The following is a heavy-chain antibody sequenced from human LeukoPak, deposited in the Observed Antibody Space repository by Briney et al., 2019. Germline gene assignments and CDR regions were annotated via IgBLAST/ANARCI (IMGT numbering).Heavy chain of an antibody. Sequence: SETLSLTCAVYGGSFSGFYWSWIRQPPGKGLEWIGEVNHSGSTNYNPSLKSRVTISVDTSKNQFSLKLSSVTAADTAVYYCARHQGVVDLWGRGSLVTVPS. CDR1: GGSFSGFY. CDR2: VNHSGST. CDR3: ARHQGVVDL. D-gene: IGHD3-3*01. J-gene: IGHJ2*01. V-gene: IGHV4-34*01.